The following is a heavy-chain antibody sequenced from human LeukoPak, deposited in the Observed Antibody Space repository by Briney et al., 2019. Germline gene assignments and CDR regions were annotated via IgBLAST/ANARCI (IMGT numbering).Heavy chain of an antibody. CDR3: ARAGEWVTFGGVIVGAFDI. D-gene: IGHD3-16*02. J-gene: IGHJ3*02. Sequence: SETLSLTCAVYGGSFSGFNWNWIRQSTDKGLEWIGEINHSGAAEYNPSLKSRLTISVDTSKNQFSLKLRSVTAADTGVYYCARAGEWVTFGGVIVGAFDIWGQGTMVTVSS. CDR1: GGSFSGFN. CDR2: INHSGAA. V-gene: IGHV4-34*10.